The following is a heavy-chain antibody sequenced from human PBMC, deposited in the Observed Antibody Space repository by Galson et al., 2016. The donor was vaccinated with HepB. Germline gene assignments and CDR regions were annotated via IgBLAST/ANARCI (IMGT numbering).Heavy chain of an antibody. CDR2: IYPGDFDI. CDR3: AKCRGSGNSAKYHFDS. CDR1: GYSFTSYW. D-gene: IGHD2-15*01. V-gene: IGHV5-51*01. Sequence: VKKPGESLKISCKGSGYSFTSYWIGWVRQMPGKGLEWMGIIYPGDFDIRYSPSFQGQVTFSADKSINTAYLQMNSLRIDDTAVYYCAKCRGSGNSAKYHFDSWGQGALVSVSS. J-gene: IGHJ4*02.